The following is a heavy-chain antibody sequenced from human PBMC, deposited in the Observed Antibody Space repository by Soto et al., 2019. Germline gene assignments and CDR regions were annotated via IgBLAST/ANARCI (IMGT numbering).Heavy chain of an antibody. Sequence: WGSLNISCQASGYSFISSWIGWVRQMPGKGRGWLGIIYPGDSDTRYSPSFQGQGTISADKSTSTAYLQWSSLKASDTATYYRARMMAASGTAFDYWGQGALVTVSS. CDR1: GYSFISSW. CDR2: IYPGDSDT. D-gene: IGHD6-13*01. CDR3: ARMMAASGTAFDY. V-gene: IGHV5-51*01. J-gene: IGHJ4*02.